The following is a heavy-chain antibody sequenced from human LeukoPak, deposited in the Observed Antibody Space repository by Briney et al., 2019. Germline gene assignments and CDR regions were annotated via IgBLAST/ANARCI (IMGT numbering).Heavy chain of an antibody. Sequence: SETLSLTCTVSGGSISSDSYYWSWIRQPAGKGLEWLGHIYTSGSTKYNPSLKSRVTISVDTSKNQFSLKLSSVTAADTAVYYCAREVGYCSSTSCYKVSYFDYWGQGTLVTVSS. D-gene: IGHD2-2*02. CDR3: AREVGYCSSTSCYKVSYFDY. CDR1: GGSISSDSYY. CDR2: IYTSGST. V-gene: IGHV4-61*09. J-gene: IGHJ4*02.